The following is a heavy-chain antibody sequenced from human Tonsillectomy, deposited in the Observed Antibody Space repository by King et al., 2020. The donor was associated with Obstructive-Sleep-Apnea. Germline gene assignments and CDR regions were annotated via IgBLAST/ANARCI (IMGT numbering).Heavy chain of an antibody. V-gene: IGHV4-59*01. CDR1: GGSIRSYY. CDR3: ARGGDGYNYFDY. Sequence: QLQESGPGLVKPSETLSLTCTVSGGSIRSYYWSWIRQAPGKGLEWIAYLNYSGGTNYNSSLKSRVTISADMSKNQFSLKMSSVTAADTAVYYCARGGDGYNYFDYWGQGTLVTVSS. D-gene: IGHD5-24*01. CDR2: LNYSGGT. J-gene: IGHJ4*02.